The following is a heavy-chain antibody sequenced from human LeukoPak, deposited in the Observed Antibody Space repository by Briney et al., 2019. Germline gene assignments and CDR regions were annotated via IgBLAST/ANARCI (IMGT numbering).Heavy chain of an antibody. D-gene: IGHD4-17*01. J-gene: IGHJ4*02. CDR2: IYSGGST. V-gene: IGHV3-66*01. CDR3: ARERRYGDYVGYFDY. Sequence: PGGSLRLSCAASGFTLSSNYMSWVRQAPGKGLEWVSVIYSGGSTYYADSVKGRFTISRDNSKNTLYLQMNSLRAEDTAVYYCARERRYGDYVGYFDYWGQGTLVTVSS. CDR1: GFTLSSNY.